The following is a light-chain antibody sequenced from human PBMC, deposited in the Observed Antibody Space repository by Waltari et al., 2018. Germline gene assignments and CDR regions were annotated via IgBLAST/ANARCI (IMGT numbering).Light chain of an antibody. Sequence: EIVLTQSPGTLFLSPGEGATLSCRASQSVSRTLAWYQQKPGQAPRLLIYGASSRATGIPERFSGSGSGTDFSLTISRLEPDDSAVYFCQHYVSLPATFGQGTKVEIK. CDR2: GAS. J-gene: IGKJ1*01. CDR1: QSVSRT. V-gene: IGKV3-20*01. CDR3: QHYVSLPAT.